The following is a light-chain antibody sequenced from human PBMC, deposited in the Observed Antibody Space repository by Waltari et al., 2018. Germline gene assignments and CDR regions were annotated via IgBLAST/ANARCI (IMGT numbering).Light chain of an antibody. CDR1: QGISNY. V-gene: IGKV1-27*01. CDR3: QKYNSAGP. J-gene: IGKJ4*01. CDR2: AAS. Sequence: DIHMTQSPSSLSASVGDRVTITCLASQGISNYLDWYQQKPGKVPKLLIYAASTLQSGVPSRFSGSGSGTDFTLTISSLQPEDVATYYCQKYNSAGPFGGGTKVEIK.